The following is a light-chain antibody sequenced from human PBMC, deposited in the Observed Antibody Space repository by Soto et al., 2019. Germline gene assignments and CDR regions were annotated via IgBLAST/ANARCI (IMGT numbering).Light chain of an antibody. Sequence: QSVLAQPASVSGSPGQSITISCTGTTSDIAGYNYVSWYQQHPGKAPKLLIYEVTSRASGVSHRFSGSKSGNTASLTISGLQAEDEAEYYCNSYTNASSYVFGTGTKVTAL. J-gene: IGLJ1*01. CDR1: TSDIAGYNY. V-gene: IGLV2-14*01. CDR2: EVT. CDR3: NSYTNASSYV.